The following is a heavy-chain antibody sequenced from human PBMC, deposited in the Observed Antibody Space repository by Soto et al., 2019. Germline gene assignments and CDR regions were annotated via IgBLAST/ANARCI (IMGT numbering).Heavy chain of an antibody. J-gene: IGHJ4*02. D-gene: IGHD7-27*01. CDR3: ARPGSLGSFDY. CDR1: GFTFSSYS. Sequence: EVQLVESGGGLVKPGGSLRLSCAASGFTFSSYSMNWVRQAPGKGLEWVSSISRSSSYIYYADSVKGRFTISRDNAKNSLYLRMNSLRAEDTAVYYCARPGSLGSFDYWGQGTLVTVSS. CDR2: ISRSSSYI. V-gene: IGHV3-21*01.